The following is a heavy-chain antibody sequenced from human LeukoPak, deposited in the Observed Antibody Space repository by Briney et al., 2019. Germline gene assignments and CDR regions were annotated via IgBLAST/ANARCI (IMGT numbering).Heavy chain of an antibody. V-gene: IGHV3-48*04. Sequence: GGSLRLPCAASGFTFSSYSMNWVRQAPGKGLEWVSYISSSSSTIYYADSVKGRFTISRDNAKNSLYLQMNSLRAEDTAVYYCARDLGYCSSTSCEYYFDYWGQGTLVTVSS. CDR2: ISSSSSTI. J-gene: IGHJ4*02. CDR1: GFTFSSYS. CDR3: ARDLGYCSSTSCEYYFDY. D-gene: IGHD2-2*01.